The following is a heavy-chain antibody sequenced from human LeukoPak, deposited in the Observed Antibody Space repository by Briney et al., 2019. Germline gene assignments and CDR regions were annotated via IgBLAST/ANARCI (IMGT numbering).Heavy chain of an antibody. D-gene: IGHD1-1*01. CDR2: IYYSGST. V-gene: IGHV4-59*01. J-gene: IGHJ3*02. Sequence: SETLSLTCTVSGGSISSYYWSWIRQPPGKGLEWIGFIYYSGSTSYNPSLKSRVTILVDTSRSQFSLKLNSVTAADAAVYYCARDLAMPGVEIWGQGTMVTVSS. CDR3: ARDLAMPGVEI. CDR1: GGSISSYY.